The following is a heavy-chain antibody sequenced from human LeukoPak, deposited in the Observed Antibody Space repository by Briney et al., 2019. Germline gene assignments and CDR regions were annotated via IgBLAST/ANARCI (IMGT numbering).Heavy chain of an antibody. V-gene: IGHV1-2*02. CDR1: GYAFTGYY. Sequence: ASVKVSCKASGYAFTGYYMHWVRQAPGQGLEWMGWINPNSGGTNYAQKFQGRVTMTRDTSISTAYMELSRLRSDDTAVYYCARGDYDILTGYYFDYWGQGTLVTVSS. D-gene: IGHD3-9*01. J-gene: IGHJ4*02. CDR3: ARGDYDILTGYYFDY. CDR2: INPNSGGT.